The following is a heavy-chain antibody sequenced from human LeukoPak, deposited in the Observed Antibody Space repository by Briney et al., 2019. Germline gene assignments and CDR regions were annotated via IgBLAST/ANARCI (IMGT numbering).Heavy chain of an antibody. CDR1: GGSFSGYY. CDR2: INHSGST. CDR3: ARGVIRVRGATGY. Sequence: PSETLSLTCAVYGGSFSGYYWSWIRQPPGKGLEWIGEINHSGSTNYNPSLKSRVTISVDTSKNQFSLKLSSVTAADTAVYYCARGVIRVRGATGYWGQGTLVTVSS. V-gene: IGHV4-34*01. D-gene: IGHD3-10*01. J-gene: IGHJ4*02.